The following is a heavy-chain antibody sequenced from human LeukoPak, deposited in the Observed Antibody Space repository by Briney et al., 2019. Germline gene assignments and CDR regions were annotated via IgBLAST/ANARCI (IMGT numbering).Heavy chain of an antibody. Sequence: GGSLRLSCVASGYTLSPYWMSWVRQIPGKGLEWVASVSSGGSPTYYVDSVRGRFTISRDDAKNSLFLQMNGLRADDTAVYYCTRENYVPDSWGQGTLVTVSS. V-gene: IGHV3-7*03. D-gene: IGHD3-10*02. CDR2: VSSGGSPT. CDR1: GYTLSPYW. J-gene: IGHJ4*02. CDR3: TRENYVPDS.